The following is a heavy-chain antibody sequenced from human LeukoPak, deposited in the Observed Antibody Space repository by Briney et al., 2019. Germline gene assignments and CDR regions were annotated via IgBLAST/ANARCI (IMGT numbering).Heavy chain of an antibody. CDR1: GFTFSSYD. CDR3: ARAFGSYSSGWYYYYGMDV. D-gene: IGHD6-19*01. Sequence: GGSLRLSCAASGFTFSSYDMRWVRQATGKGLEWVSAIGTAGDTYYPGSVKGRFTISRENAKNSLYLQMNSLRAGDTAVYYCARAFGSYSSGWYYYYGMDVWGQGTTVTVSS. J-gene: IGHJ6*02. V-gene: IGHV3-13*01. CDR2: IGTAGDT.